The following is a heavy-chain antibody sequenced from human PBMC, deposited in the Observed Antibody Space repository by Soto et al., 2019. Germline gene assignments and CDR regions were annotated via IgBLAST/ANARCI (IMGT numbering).Heavy chain of an antibody. CDR1: GFTFNIYW. CDR2: INFDKSTT. J-gene: IGHJ6*02. CDR3: ARGIRNYYGVDV. Sequence: EVQVVESGGGLIQPGGSLRLSCVASGFTFNIYWMHWVRQAPGKGLVWVSRINFDKSTTSYADSVKGRFTIPRDNAKNTVFLQMNSLRADDTGVYYCARGIRNYYGVDVWGQGTTVTVSS. V-gene: IGHV3-74*01. D-gene: IGHD5-18*01.